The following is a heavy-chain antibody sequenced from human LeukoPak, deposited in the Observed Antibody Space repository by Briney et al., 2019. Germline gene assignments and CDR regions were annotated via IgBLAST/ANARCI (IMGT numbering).Heavy chain of an antibody. J-gene: IGHJ4*02. CDR3: AKEYSSSWYGAYFDY. D-gene: IGHD6-13*01. V-gene: IGHV3-9*01. CDR1: GFTFDDYA. Sequence: HLGGSLRLSCAASGFTFDDYAMHWVRQAPGKGLEWVSGISWNSGSIGYADSVKGRFTISRDNAKNSLYLQMNSLRAEDTALYYCAKEYSSSWYGAYFDYWGQGTLVTVSS. CDR2: ISWNSGSI.